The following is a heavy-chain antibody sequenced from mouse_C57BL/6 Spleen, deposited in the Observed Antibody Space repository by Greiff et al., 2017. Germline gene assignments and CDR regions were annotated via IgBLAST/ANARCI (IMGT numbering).Heavy chain of an antibody. CDR2: IWSGGST. D-gene: IGHD2-4*01. Sequence: VMLVESGPGLVQPSQSLSITCTVSGFSLTSYGVHWVRQSPGKGLEWLGVIWSGGSTDYNAAFISRLSISKDNSKSQVFFKMNRLQADDTAIYYCARNGYDYGAMDYWGQGTSVTVSS. V-gene: IGHV2-2*01. CDR3: ARNGYDYGAMDY. CDR1: GFSLTSYG. J-gene: IGHJ4*01.